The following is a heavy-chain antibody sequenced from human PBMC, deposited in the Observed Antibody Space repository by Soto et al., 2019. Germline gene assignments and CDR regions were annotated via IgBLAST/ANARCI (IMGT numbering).Heavy chain of an antibody. CDR3: VRPPGGVATPGDDY. D-gene: IGHD2-15*01. J-gene: IGHJ4*02. V-gene: IGHV1-8*01. Sequence: QVQLVQSGAEVKKPGASVKVSFEASGYPFSPFDINWVRQAGGQGLGWMGWMNPESGETAFAQRVQDRITMTRSTSISAAYMKLSRLTSDDTAFYFWVRPPGGVATPGDDYWGQGTLVTVSS. CDR2: MNPESGET. CDR1: GYPFSPFD.